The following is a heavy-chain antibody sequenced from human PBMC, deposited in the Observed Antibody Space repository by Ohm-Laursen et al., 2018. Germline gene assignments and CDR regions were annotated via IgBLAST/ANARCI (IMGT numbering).Heavy chain of an antibody. CDR3: ARVSRGTLQSP. J-gene: IGHJ5*02. D-gene: IGHD5-24*01. Sequence: LTLTCAASGFTFSDYSMSWIRQAPGKGLEWVSYISSSGSTIYYADSVKGRFTISRDNAKNSLYLQMNSLRAEDTAVYYCARVSRGTLQSPWGQGTLVTVSS. V-gene: IGHV3-11*01. CDR1: GFTFSDYS. CDR2: ISSSGSTI.